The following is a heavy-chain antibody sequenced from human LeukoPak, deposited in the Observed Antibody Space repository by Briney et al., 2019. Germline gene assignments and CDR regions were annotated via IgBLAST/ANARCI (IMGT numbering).Heavy chain of an antibody. Sequence: PSETLSLTCTVSGGSISIYYWSWIRRPAGKGLEWIARIYTSGSTNYNPSLKSRVTMSVDASKNQFSLKLSSVTAADTAVYYCARGGYNWNDYYYYYMDVWGKGTTVTVSS. CDR1: GGSISIYY. D-gene: IGHD1-1*01. CDR3: ARGGYNWNDYYYYYMDV. V-gene: IGHV4-4*07. J-gene: IGHJ6*03. CDR2: IYTSGST.